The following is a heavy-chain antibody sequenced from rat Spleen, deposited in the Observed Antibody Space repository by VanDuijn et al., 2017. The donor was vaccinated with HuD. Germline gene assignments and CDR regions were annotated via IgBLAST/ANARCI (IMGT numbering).Heavy chain of an antibody. CDR1: GFSLMDYS. Sequence: QVQLKESGPGLVQPSQTLSLTCTVSGFSLMDYSVHWVRQPPGKGLEWMGRMKYDGDTYYNSALKSRLSISRDTSKSQVFLKMNSLQTEDTAIYYCTRDYYTPFDYWGQGVMVTVSS. CDR2: MKYDGDT. CDR3: TRDYYTPFDY. V-gene: IGHV2S30*01. J-gene: IGHJ2*01. D-gene: IGHD1-1*01.